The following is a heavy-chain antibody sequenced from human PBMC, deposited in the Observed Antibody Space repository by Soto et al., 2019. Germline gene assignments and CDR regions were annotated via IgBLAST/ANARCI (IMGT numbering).Heavy chain of an antibody. J-gene: IGHJ4*02. V-gene: IGHV3-30-3*01. CDR2: ISYDGSNK. Sequence: GGSLRLSCAASGFTFSSYAMHWVRQAPGKGLEWVAVISYDGSNKYYADSVKGRVTISRDNSKNTLYLQMNSLRAEDTAVYYCPRARKYSSSAPFDYWGQGTLVTVSS. CDR3: PRARKYSSSAPFDY. CDR1: GFTFSSYA. D-gene: IGHD6-6*01.